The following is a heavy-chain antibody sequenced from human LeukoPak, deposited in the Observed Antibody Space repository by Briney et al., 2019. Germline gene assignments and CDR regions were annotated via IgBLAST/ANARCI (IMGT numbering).Heavy chain of an antibody. D-gene: IGHD3-10*02. CDR2: ISSSSSYI. V-gene: IGHV3-21*01. Sequence: PGGSLRLSCAASGFTFSSYTMNWVRQAPGKGLEWVSSISSSSSYIYYVDSVKGRFTISRDNAKKSLYLQMNSLRAEDTAVYYCAREDYTMWEEGWFDPWGQGTLVTVSS. CDR1: GFTFSSYT. J-gene: IGHJ5*02. CDR3: AREDYTMWEEGWFDP.